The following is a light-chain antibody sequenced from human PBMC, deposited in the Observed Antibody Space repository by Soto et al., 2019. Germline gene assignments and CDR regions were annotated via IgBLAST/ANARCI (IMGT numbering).Light chain of an antibody. CDR3: QQFYDLPIT. J-gene: IGKJ5*01. CDR1: QDISDV. V-gene: IGKV1-33*01. CDR2: DAS. Sequence: DVQMTQSPSALSASVGDRVTITCQASQDISDVLNWYQQQPGKAPKVLIYDASKLQTGVPSRFSGRGSGKDFTFTISSLQPDDSGTYYCQQFYDLPITFGQGTRPEI.